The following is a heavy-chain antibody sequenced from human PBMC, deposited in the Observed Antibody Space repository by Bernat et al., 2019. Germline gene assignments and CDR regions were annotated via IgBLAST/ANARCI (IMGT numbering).Heavy chain of an antibody. D-gene: IGHD3-3*01. CDR2: IKQDESEK. CDR1: GFTFSSYW. V-gene: IGHV3-7*03. Sequence: EVQLVESGGGLVQPGGSLRLSCAASGFTFSSYWMSWVRQALGKGLEWVANIKQDESEKYWVNSVKGRFTIGRENAKNSLYLKMNSLGAEDMAVYYCARDLNDFWSGYYTKSDYWGQGTLVTVSS. CDR3: ARDLNDFWSGYYTKSDY. J-gene: IGHJ4*02.